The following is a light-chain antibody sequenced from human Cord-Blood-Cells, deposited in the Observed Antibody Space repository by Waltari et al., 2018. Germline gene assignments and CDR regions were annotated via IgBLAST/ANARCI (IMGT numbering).Light chain of an antibody. V-gene: IGLV2-14*01. CDR3: SSYTSSNVV. Sequence: QSALTQPASVSGSPGQSITIHRPGPSSDVGGYNYASWYQQHPGKAHTLLTYDVSNRPSVVSNRFAGSKSGNTASLTISGLQAEDEADYYCSSYTSSNVVFGGGTKLTVL. CDR2: DVS. CDR1: SSDVGGYNY. J-gene: IGLJ2*01.